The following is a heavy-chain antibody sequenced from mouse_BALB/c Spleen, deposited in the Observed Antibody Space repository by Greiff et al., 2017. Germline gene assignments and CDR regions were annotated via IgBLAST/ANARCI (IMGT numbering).Heavy chain of an antibody. D-gene: IGHD1-1*01. V-gene: IGHV1-12*01. CDR3: ARGGITTVVARYAMDY. Sequence: LQQPGAELVKPGASVKMSCKASGYTFTSYNMHWVKQTPGQGLEWIGAIYPGNGDTSYNQKFKGKATLTADKSSSTAYMQLSSLTSEDSAVYYCARGGITTVVARYAMDYWGQGTSVTVSS. J-gene: IGHJ4*01. CDR2: IYPGNGDT. CDR1: GYTFTSYN.